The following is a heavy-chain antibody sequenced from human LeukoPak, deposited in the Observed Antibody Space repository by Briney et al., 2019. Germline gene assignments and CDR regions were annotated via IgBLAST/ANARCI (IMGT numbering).Heavy chain of an antibody. CDR3: TRDGDGNFGY. Sequence: PTGGSLRLSCAASGFTFSIYSMNWVRLTPGKGLEWVSYISNSGGTIYYADSVKGRFSISRDNAKNSVFLIMNSLRAEDTAVYYCTRDGDGNFGYWGQGTLVTVSS. V-gene: IGHV3-48*04. J-gene: IGHJ4*02. CDR1: GFTFSIYS. D-gene: IGHD7-27*01. CDR2: ISNSGGTI.